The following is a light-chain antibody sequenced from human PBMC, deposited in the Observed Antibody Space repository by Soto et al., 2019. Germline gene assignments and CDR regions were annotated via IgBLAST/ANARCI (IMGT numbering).Light chain of an antibody. J-gene: IGLJ2*01. CDR1: SSDVGSDNL. V-gene: IGLV2-23*01. Sequence: QSVLTQPASVSGSPGQSITISCTGTSSDVGSDNLVSWYQQHPGKAPKLMIYEGSKRPSGVSNRFSGSKSGNTASLTISGLQAEDEADYYCCSYAGSRTAILGGGTKVTVL. CDR3: CSYAGSRTAI. CDR2: EGS.